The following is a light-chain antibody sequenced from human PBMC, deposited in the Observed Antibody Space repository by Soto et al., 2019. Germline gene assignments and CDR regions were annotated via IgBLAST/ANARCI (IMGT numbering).Light chain of an antibody. CDR3: LQDYTSPRT. V-gene: IGKV1-6*01. CDR2: ATS. J-gene: IGKJ3*01. Sequence: AIQMTQSPSSLSASVGDTVTITCRASQGIRNDLGWYQQKPGKAPKLLIFATSTLQNGVPSRFSGSGFGKDFTLPISGLQPEDFATYYCLQDYTSPRTFGPGTKVDLK. CDR1: QGIRND.